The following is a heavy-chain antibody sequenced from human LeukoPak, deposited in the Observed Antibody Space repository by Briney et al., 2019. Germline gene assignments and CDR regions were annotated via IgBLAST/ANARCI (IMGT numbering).Heavy chain of an antibody. J-gene: IGHJ4*02. V-gene: IGHV4-31*03. CDR3: ARESEVRVFDY. CDR1: GGSISSGGYY. Sequence: SETLSLTCTISGGSISSGGYYWSWIRQHPGKGLEWIGYIYYSGSTYYNPSLKSRVTISVDTSKNQFSLKLSSVTAADTAVDYWARESEVRVFDYWGQGTLVTVSS. D-gene: IGHD2-21*01. CDR2: IYYSGST.